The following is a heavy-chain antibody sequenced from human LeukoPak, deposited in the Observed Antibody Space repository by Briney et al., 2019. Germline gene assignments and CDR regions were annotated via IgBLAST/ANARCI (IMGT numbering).Heavy chain of an antibody. CDR1: GFTFSGYW. J-gene: IGHJ4*02. D-gene: IGHD5-18*01. CDR2: INQDGSQK. CDR3: ATVRTYTNFDY. V-gene: IGHV3-7*05. Sequence: HPGGSLRLSCAASGFTFSGYWMSWVRQAPGKGLEWVANINQDGSQKYYVDSVKGRFTISRDNAKNSLYLQMNSLRAEDTAVYYCATVRTYTNFDYWGQGTLDTVSS.